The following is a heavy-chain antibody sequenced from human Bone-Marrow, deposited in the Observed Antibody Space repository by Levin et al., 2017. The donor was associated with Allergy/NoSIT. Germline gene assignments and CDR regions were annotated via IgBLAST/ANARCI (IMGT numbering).Heavy chain of an antibody. V-gene: IGHV1-2*02. CDR1: GYNFTGYY. CDR3: ARGRQGSLRWVRSSHYYGLDV. J-gene: IGHJ6*02. D-gene: IGHD4-23*01. Sequence: GESLKISCKASGYNFTGYYIHWVRQAPGQGLEWMGWINPNSGGTIYVQEFQGRVTMPRDTSISTAYMALNRLGSDDAAIYFCARGRQGSLRWVRSSHYYGLDVWGLGATVTVSS. CDR2: INPNSGGT.